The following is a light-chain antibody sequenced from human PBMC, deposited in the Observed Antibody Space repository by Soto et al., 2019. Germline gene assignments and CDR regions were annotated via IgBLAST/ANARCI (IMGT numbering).Light chain of an antibody. V-gene: IGKV1-5*03. CDR1: QSVSSW. Sequence: DIQMTQSPSTLSASVGDRVTITCRASQSVSSWLAWFQQKQGKAPKLLIYKASSLQSGVSSRFSGGGSGTEFTLTISSLQPDDFANYYCQQYKTYWTFGPGTKVEIK. J-gene: IGKJ1*01. CDR2: KAS. CDR3: QQYKTYWT.